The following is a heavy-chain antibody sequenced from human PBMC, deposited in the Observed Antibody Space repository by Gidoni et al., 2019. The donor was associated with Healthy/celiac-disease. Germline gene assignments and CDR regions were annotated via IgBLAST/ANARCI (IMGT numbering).Heavy chain of an antibody. CDR2: ISSSSSYI. J-gene: IGHJ6*02. D-gene: IGHD6-13*01. Sequence: EVQLVESGGGLVKPGGFLRLSCAASGFPFSSYSMHWVRQAPGKGLEWVSSISSSSSYIYYADSVKGRFTISRDNAKNSLYLQMNSLRAEDTAVYYCARDQRGSSSWYAYYYGMDVWGQGTTVTVSS. CDR3: ARDQRGSSSWYAYYYGMDV. CDR1: GFPFSSYS. V-gene: IGHV3-21*01.